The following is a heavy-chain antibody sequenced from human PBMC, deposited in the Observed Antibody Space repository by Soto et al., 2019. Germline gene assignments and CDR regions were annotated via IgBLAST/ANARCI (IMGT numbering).Heavy chain of an antibody. CDR2: ISYTGST. V-gene: IGHV4-59*08. CDR1: GGSISSYC. Sequence: PSETLSLTCSVSGGSISSYCWGWIRQPPGKGLEWIGYISYTGSTDYSPSLKSRVTISVDTSKNQFSLKVRSVTAADTAIYFCARHYPIGNNWNYFDYWGRGTLVTVSS. D-gene: IGHD1-1*01. CDR3: ARHYPIGNNWNYFDY. J-gene: IGHJ4*02.